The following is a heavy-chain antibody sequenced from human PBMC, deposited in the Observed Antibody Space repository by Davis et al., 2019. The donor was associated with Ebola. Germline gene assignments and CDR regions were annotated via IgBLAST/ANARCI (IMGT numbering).Heavy chain of an antibody. CDR2: IYYSGIT. V-gene: IGHV4-59*08. CDR3: ATRVTTEYYFDY. Sequence: SETLSLTCTVSGGSISSYYWSWLRQPPGKGLEWIGYIYYSGITYYNPSLKSRVTISVDTSKNQFSLKLRSVTAADTAVYYCATRVTTEYYFDYWGQGTLVTVSS. CDR1: GGSISSYY. D-gene: IGHD4-17*01. J-gene: IGHJ4*02.